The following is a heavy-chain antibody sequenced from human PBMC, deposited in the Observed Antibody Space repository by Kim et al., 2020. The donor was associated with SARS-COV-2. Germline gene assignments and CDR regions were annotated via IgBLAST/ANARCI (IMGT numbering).Heavy chain of an antibody. D-gene: IGHD6-13*01. CDR1: GFTFSSYA. CDR2: ISYDGSNK. Sequence: GGSLRLSCAASGFTFSSYAMHWVRQAPGKGLEWVAVISYDGSNKYYADSVKGRFTISRDNSKNTLYLQMNSLRAEDTAVYYCARDPTGPSSSSWYGTFDYWGQGTLVTVSS. J-gene: IGHJ4*02. CDR3: ARDPTGPSSSSWYGTFDY. V-gene: IGHV3-30-3*01.